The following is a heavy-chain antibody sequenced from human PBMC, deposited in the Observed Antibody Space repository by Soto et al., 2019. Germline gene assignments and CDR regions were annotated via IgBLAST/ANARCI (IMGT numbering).Heavy chain of an antibody. J-gene: IGHJ6*02. Sequence: PGESLKISCKGSGYSFTSYWISWVRQMPGKGLEWMGRIDPSDSYTNYSPSFQGHVTISADKSISSAYLLWSSLKASDTAMYYCARHNYDFWSGYQDYYYYGMDVWGQGTTVTVSS. CDR2: IDPSDSYT. CDR1: GYSFTSYW. V-gene: IGHV5-10-1*01. CDR3: ARHNYDFWSGYQDYYYYGMDV. D-gene: IGHD3-3*01.